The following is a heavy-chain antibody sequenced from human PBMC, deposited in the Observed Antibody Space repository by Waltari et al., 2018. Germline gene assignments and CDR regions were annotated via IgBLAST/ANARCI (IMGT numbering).Heavy chain of an antibody. D-gene: IGHD3-10*01. Sequence: EVQLVESGGGSIQPGGSLRLSCAASGFTVSSNYMSWVRQAPGKGLEWVSVIYSGGCTYYAAPVKGRFTISRDNSKNTLYLQMNSLRAEDTAVYYCARIRELLSWFDPWGQGTLVTVSS. J-gene: IGHJ5*02. CDR3: ARIRELLSWFDP. CDR2: IYSGGCT. CDR1: GFTVSSNY. V-gene: IGHV3-53*01.